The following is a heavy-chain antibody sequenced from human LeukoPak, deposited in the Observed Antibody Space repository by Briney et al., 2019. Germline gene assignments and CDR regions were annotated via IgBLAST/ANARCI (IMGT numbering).Heavy chain of an antibody. D-gene: IGHD1-26*01. CDR3: AGGSGSIVGAPDAFDI. Sequence: GGSLRLSCAASAFSLNAYNMNWVRQAPGKGLEWVSYISSSSSTIYYADSVKGRFTISRDNAKNSLYLQMNSLRAEDTAVYYCAGGSGSIVGAPDAFDIWGQGTMVTVSS. J-gene: IGHJ3*02. CDR2: ISSSSSTI. CDR1: AFSLNAYN. V-gene: IGHV3-48*01.